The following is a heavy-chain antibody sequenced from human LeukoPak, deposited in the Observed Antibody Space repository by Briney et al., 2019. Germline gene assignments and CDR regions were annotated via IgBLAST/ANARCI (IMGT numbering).Heavy chain of an antibody. D-gene: IGHD5-12*01. CDR2: ISGSGGST. CDR1: GFTFSSYA. CDR3: AKDPGYSGCDGGTGFDY. V-gene: IGHV3-23*01. Sequence: GGSLRLSCAASGFTFSSYAMSWVRQAPGKGLEWVSAISGSGGSTYYADSVKGRFTISRDNSKNTLYLQMNSLRAEDTAVYYCAKDPGYSGCDGGTGFDYWGQGTLVTVSS. J-gene: IGHJ4*02.